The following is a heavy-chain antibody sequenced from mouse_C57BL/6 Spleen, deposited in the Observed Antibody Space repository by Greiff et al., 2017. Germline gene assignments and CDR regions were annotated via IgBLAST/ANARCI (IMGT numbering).Heavy chain of an antibody. J-gene: IGHJ2*01. CDR1: GYSITSGYY. V-gene: IGHV3-6*01. Sequence: EVKLQESGPGLVKPSQSLSLTCSVTGYSITSGYYWNWIRQFPGNKLEWMGYISYDGSNNYNPSLKNRISITRDTSKNQFFLKLNSVTTEDTATYYCAREIYYGNRGLFDYWGQGTTLTVSS. CDR3: AREIYYGNRGLFDY. CDR2: ISYDGSN. D-gene: IGHD2-1*01.